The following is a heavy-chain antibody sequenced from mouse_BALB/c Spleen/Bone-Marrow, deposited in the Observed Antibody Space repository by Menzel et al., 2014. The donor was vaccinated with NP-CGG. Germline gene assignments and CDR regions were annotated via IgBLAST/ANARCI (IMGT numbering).Heavy chain of an antibody. CDR3: SRLRMITTYFGV. J-gene: IGHJ1*01. CDR1: GFTFSTYA. Sequence: EVQLVESGGGLAKPGGSLQLSCAASGFTFSTYAMSWVRQTPEKRLEWVATISSSGSYTYYPDSVKGRFTISRDNAKNTLYLQMSSLRSEDTAMFYCSRLRMITTYFGVWGAGTTVTVSS. CDR2: ISSSGSYT. D-gene: IGHD2-4*01. V-gene: IGHV5-9-3*01.